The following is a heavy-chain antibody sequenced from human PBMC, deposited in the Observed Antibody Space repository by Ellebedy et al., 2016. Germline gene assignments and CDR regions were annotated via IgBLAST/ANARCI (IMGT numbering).Heavy chain of an antibody. CDR2: IIPIFGTA. J-gene: IGHJ4*02. CDR1: GGTFSSYA. D-gene: IGHD5-18*01. CDR3: ARDGQRGDTAMVTGDY. Sequence: SVKVSCXASGGTFSSYAISWVRQAPGQGLEWMGGIIPIFGTANYAQKFQGRVTITADKSTSTAYMELSSLRSEDTAVYYCARDGQRGDTAMVTGDYWGQGTLVTVSS. V-gene: IGHV1-69*06.